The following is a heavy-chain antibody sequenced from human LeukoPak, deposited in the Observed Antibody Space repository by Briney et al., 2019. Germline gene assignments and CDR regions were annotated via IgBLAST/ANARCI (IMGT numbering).Heavy chain of an antibody. CDR2: IYHSGTT. D-gene: IGHD1-26*01. Sequence: SETLSLTCTVSGGSLIPYYWSWIRQPPGKGLEWIGYIYHSGTTNHSPPLKGRATLSVDTSKNQISLRLSSVTAADTAVYFCARVDSGTYYMPFDYWGQGSLVTVSS. J-gene: IGHJ4*02. CDR1: GGSLIPYY. CDR3: ARVDSGTYYMPFDY. V-gene: IGHV4-59*01.